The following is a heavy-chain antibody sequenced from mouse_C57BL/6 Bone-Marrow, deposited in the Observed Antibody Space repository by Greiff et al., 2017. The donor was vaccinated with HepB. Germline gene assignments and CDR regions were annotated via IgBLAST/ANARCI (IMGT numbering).Heavy chain of an antibody. V-gene: IGHV14-2*01. CDR1: GFNFTDYY. CDR2: IDPDDGDT. Sequence: EVQLVESGAELVKPGASVKLSCTASGFNFTDYYMHWVKQRTEQGLEWIGRIDPDDGDTKYTPKFQAKATITADTSSDPAYLQLRSLTSEDAAFYYWYLLGRGARDYGGRGTAVTVSS. CDR3: YLLGRGARDY. J-gene: IGHJ4*01.